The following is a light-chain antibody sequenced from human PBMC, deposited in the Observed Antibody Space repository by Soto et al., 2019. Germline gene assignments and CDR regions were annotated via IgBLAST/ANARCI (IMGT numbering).Light chain of an antibody. Sequence: DIQMTQSPSSVSASVGDRVTITCRASPGISSWLAWYQQTPGKAPKLLIYAASSLQSGVPSRFSGSGSGTEFTLSISSLQPEDFATYYCQQANSLPLTFGGGTKVEIK. CDR1: PGISSW. V-gene: IGKV1-12*01. CDR3: QQANSLPLT. J-gene: IGKJ4*01. CDR2: AAS.